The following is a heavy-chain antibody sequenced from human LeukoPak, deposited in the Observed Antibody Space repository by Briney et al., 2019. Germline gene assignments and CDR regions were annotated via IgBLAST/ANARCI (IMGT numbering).Heavy chain of an antibody. CDR2: ISGGGGST. CDR3: AKGSGVNHYHWIDP. J-gene: IGHJ5*02. CDR1: EFTFSNYA. D-gene: IGHD2-8*01. V-gene: IGHV3-23*01. Sequence: GGSLRLSCAASEFTFSNYAMNWVRQAPGKGLEWVSGISGGGGSTYYADSVKGRFTISRDNSKNTLYLQMDSLRAEDTALYYCAKGSGVNHYHWIDPWGQGTLVTVSS.